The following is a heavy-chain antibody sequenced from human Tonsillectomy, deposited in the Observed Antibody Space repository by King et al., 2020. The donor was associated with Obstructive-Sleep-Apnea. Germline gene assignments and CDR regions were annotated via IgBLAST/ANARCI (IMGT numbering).Heavy chain of an antibody. CDR3: ARSGHYYCSGGSCYSDFDY. D-gene: IGHD2-15*01. J-gene: IGHJ4*02. CDR1: GYTFTSYG. CDR2: ISAYNGNT. V-gene: IGHV1-18*04. Sequence: QLVQSGAEVKKPGASVKVSCKASGYTFTSYGISWVRQAPGQGLEWMGWISAYNGNTNYAQKLQGRVTMTTDTSTSTAYMELRSLRSDDTAVYYCARSGHYYCSGGSCYSDFDYWGQGTLVTVSS.